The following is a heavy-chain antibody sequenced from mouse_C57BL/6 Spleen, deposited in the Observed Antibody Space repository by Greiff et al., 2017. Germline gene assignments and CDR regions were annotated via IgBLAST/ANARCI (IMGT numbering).Heavy chain of an antibody. D-gene: IGHD1-1*01. V-gene: IGHV1-76*01. J-gene: IGHJ3*01. CDR2: IYPGSGNT. CDR1: GYTFTDYY. CDR3: ARATRGSSSAWFAY. Sequence: QVQLKESGAELVRPGASVKLSCKASGYTFTDYYINWVKQRPGQGLEWIARIYPGSGNTYYNEKFKGKATLTAEKSSSTAYMQLSSLTSEDSAVYFCARATRGSSSAWFAYWGQGTLVTVSA.